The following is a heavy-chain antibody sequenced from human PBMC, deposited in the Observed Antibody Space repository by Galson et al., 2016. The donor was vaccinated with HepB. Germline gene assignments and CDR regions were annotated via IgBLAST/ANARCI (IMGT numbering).Heavy chain of an antibody. CDR1: GFIFSSYA. CDR2: ISDSGGRT. Sequence: SLRLSCAASGFIFSSYAMSWLRQAPGKGLEWVSVISDSGGRTYYADSVKGRFTISRDNSKNTLNLQMNSLRAEDTAVYYCAVYSSVGYFDYWGQGTLVTVSS. CDR3: AVYSSVGYFDY. D-gene: IGHD6-25*01. V-gene: IGHV3-23*01. J-gene: IGHJ4*02.